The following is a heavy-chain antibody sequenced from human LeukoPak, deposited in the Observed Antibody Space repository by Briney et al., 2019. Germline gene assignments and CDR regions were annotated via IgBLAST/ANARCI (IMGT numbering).Heavy chain of an antibody. CDR2: IYYTGST. CDR1: GGSISYYY. CDR3: ARGGTYNDILLFDP. V-gene: IGHV4-59*01. D-gene: IGHD3-9*01. J-gene: IGHJ5*02. Sequence: SETLSLTCTVSGGSISYYYWTWIRQSPGEGLEWIGQIYYTGSTYYNPSLKRRVTISVDTSRNQFSLNLTSVTAADTAVYYCARGGTYNDILLFDPWGQGTLVTVSS.